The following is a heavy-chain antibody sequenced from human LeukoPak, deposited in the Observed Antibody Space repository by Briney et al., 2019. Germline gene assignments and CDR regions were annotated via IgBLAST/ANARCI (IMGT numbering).Heavy chain of an antibody. J-gene: IGHJ3*02. V-gene: IGHV3-11*04. D-gene: IGHD3-22*01. CDR1: GFSFSDYY. CDR3: ARERITMIVVVKRAFDI. Sequence: GGSLRLSCVASGFSFSDYYMSWIRQAPGKGLEWVSYIGSTIYYADSARGRFTISRDNAKNSLYLQMNSLRAEDTAVYYCARERITMIVVVKRAFDIWGQGTMVTVSS. CDR2: IGSTI.